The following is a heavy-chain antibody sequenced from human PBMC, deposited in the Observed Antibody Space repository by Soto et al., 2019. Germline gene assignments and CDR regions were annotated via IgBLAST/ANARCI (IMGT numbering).Heavy chain of an antibody. Sequence: QVQVVESGGGVVQPGRSLRLSCVVSGFTFSSHAMHWVRQAPGKGLEWVAVVSFNGINKYYADSVKGRFTISRDNSKNTVQLQMDSRTVEDTAVYYCARIPLEDDSSYWGHGTLVIVSS. CDR2: VSFNGINK. V-gene: IGHV3-30-3*01. D-gene: IGHD6-6*01. J-gene: IGHJ4*01. CDR1: GFTFSSHA. CDR3: ARIPLEDDSSY.